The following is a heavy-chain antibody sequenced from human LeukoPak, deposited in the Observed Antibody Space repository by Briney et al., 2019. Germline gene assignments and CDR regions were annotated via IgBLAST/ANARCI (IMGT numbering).Heavy chain of an antibody. V-gene: IGHV1-46*01. J-gene: IGHJ4*02. D-gene: IGHD6-19*01. CDR2: INPSGGST. CDR1: GYTFTSYY. Sequence: ASVKVSCKASGYTFTSYYMHWVRQAPGQGLEWMGIINPSGGSTSYAQKFQGRVTMTRDMSTSTVYMELSSLRSDDTAVYYCARLIAVAGVDYWGQGTLVTVSS. CDR3: ARLIAVAGVDY.